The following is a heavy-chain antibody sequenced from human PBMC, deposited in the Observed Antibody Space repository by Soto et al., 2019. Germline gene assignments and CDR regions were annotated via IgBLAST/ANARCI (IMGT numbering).Heavy chain of an antibody. D-gene: IGHD3-3*01. J-gene: IGHJ4*02. V-gene: IGHV4-59*01. CDR1: GGSISSYY. CDR3: ARGGDDFWSGYYGY. Sequence: PSETLSPTCTVSGGSISSYYWSWIRQPPGKGLEWIGYIYYSGSTNYNPSLKSRVTISVDTSKNQFSLKLSSVTAADTAVYYCARGGDDFWSGYYGYWGQGTLVTVSS. CDR2: IYYSGST.